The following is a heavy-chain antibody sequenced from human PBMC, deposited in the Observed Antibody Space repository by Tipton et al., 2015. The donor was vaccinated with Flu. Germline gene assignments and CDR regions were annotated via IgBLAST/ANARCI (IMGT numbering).Heavy chain of an antibody. V-gene: IGHV4-38-2*02. CDR2: ISRSGST. CDR3: ARHSGWFDP. Sequence: LRLSCTVSGDSIRSSYYWAWIRQPPRKGLEWIGQISRSGSTYYNSSLQSRVTISVDTSKNQFSLKLSSVTAADTAVYYCARHSGWFDPWGQGTLVTVSS. J-gene: IGHJ5*02. CDR1: GDSIRSSYY. D-gene: IGHD1-26*01.